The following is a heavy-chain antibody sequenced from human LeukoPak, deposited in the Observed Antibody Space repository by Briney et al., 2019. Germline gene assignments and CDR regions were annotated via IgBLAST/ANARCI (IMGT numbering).Heavy chain of an antibody. D-gene: IGHD3-3*01. V-gene: IGHV4-39*01. J-gene: IGHJ4*02. CDR2: TYYSGST. Sequence: SETLSLTCTVSGGSISSSSYYWGWIRQPPGKGLEWIGSTYYSGSTYYNPSLKSRVTISVDTSKNQFSLKLSSVTAADTAVYYCARHVRAGFSHDYYDFWSGYYAFFDYWGQGTLVTVSS. CDR1: GGSISSSSYY. CDR3: ARHVRAGFSHDYYDFWSGYYAFFDY.